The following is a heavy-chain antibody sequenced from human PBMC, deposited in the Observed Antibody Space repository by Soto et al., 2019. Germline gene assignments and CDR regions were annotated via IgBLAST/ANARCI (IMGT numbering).Heavy chain of an antibody. Sequence: QVQLVQSGAEVKKPGASVKVSCKASGYTFTSYGISWVRQAPGQGLERMGWISAYNGNTNYAQKLQGRVTMTTDTSTSKAYMELRSLKSDDTAVYYCARDRQDTSRYYYYGMDVWVRGTTVTVSS. CDR3: ARDRQDTSRYYYYGMDV. CDR1: GYTFTSYG. V-gene: IGHV1-18*04. CDR2: ISAYNGNT. J-gene: IGHJ6*02. D-gene: IGHD6-6*01.